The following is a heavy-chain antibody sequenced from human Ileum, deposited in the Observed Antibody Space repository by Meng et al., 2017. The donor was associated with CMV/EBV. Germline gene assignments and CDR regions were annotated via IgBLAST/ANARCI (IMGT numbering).Heavy chain of an antibody. J-gene: IGHJ4*02. Sequence: GESLKISCAASGFTLSSYWMSWVRQAPGKGLEWVANIKQDGSEKYYVDSVKGRFTISTDNAKNSLYLQMNSLRAEDTAVYYCARVRGTKYFDYWGQGTLVTVSS. CDR3: ARVRGTKYFDY. CDR1: GFTLSSYW. D-gene: IGHD1-1*01. CDR2: IKQDGSEK. V-gene: IGHV3-7*01.